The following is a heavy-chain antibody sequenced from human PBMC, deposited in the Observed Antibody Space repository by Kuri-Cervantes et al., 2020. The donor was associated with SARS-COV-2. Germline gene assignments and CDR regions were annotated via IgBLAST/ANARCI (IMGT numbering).Heavy chain of an antibody. CDR2: ISAYNGNT. D-gene: IGHD3-10*01. CDR1: GYTFTSYY. CDR3: ARDHHLYPDYGSGSYGYMDV. J-gene: IGHJ6*03. V-gene: IGHV1-18*04. Sequence: ASVKVSCKASGYTFTSYYMHWVRQAPGQGLEWMGWISAYNGNTNYAQKLQGRVTMTTDTSTSTAYMELRSQRSDDTAVYYCARDHHLYPDYGSGSYGYMDVWGKGTTVTVSS.